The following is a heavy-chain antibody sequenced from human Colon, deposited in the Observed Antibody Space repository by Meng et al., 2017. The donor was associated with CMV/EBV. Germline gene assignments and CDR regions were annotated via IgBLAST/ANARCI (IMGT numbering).Heavy chain of an antibody. J-gene: IGHJ5*02. Sequence: QGKLVQSGAEVKKPGASGKGSSKASGGTFDTSTLNWVRQAPGKGLEWMGGIIPMFGTPSYSQKFRGRVTITADELEVNSLRSEDTAVYYCARGKQAGFDLWGQGTLVTVSS. CDR1: GGTFDTST. CDR3: ARGKQAGFDL. CDR2: IIPMFGTP. D-gene: IGHD6-13*01. V-gene: IGHV1-69*12.